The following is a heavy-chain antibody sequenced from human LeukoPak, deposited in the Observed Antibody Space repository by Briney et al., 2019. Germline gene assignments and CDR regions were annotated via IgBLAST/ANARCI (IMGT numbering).Heavy chain of an antibody. Sequence: GGSLRLSCAASGFTFSTYAMSWVRQAPGKGLEWVSSISGSGGSTYYADSVKGRFTISRDNSKNTLYLQMNSLRAEDTAVYYCAMTNDFWSGYYPYWGQGTLVTVSS. CDR2: ISGSGGST. V-gene: IGHV3-23*01. CDR1: GFTFSTYA. D-gene: IGHD3-3*01. CDR3: AMTNDFWSGYYPY. J-gene: IGHJ4*02.